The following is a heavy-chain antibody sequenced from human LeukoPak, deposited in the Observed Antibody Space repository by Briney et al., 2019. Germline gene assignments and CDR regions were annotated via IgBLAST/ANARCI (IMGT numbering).Heavy chain of an antibody. CDR1: GYTLTELS. D-gene: IGHD3-16*02. Sequence: ASVKVSCKVSGYTLTELSMHWVRQAPGKGLEWMGGFDPEDGETIYAQKFQGRVTMTEDTFTDTAYMELSSLRSEDTAVYYCAIESLGELSLPFLDYWGQGTLVTVSS. J-gene: IGHJ4*02. CDR3: AIESLGELSLPFLDY. V-gene: IGHV1-24*01. CDR2: FDPEDGET.